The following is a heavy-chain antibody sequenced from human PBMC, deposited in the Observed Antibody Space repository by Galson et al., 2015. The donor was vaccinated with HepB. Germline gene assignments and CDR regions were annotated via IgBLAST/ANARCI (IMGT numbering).Heavy chain of an antibody. D-gene: IGHD2-2*01. J-gene: IGHJ1*01. CDR1: EFTFSSYW. CDR2: INTDGSST. V-gene: IGHV3-74*01. CDR3: AKDGSRYCSSTSCPGDFQH. Sequence: SLRLSCAASEFTFSSYWMHWVRQAPGKGLVWVSRINTDGSSTSHADSVKGRFTISRDNAKNTLYLQMNSLSAEDTAVYYCAKDGSRYCSSTSCPGDFQHWGQGTLVTVSS.